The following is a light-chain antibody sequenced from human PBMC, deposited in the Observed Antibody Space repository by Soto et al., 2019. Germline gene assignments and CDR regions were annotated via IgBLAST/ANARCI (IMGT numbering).Light chain of an antibody. CDR1: QTITPTF. CDR2: GAS. Sequence: EIVLTQSPGTLSLSPGERATLSCRASQTITPTFLAWYQQKPGQAPRLLIYGASSRATDIPDRFSGSGSGTDFTLTISKLEPEDFAVYYCQQYGSSPYTFGQGTKLEIK. J-gene: IGKJ2*01. CDR3: QQYGSSPYT. V-gene: IGKV3-20*01.